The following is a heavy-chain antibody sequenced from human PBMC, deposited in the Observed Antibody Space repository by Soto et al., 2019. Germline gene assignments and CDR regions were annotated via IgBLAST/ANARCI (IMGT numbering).Heavy chain of an antibody. V-gene: IGHV1-18*01. CDR3: ARASKGCLYSYGSCDY. J-gene: IGHJ4*02. Sequence: ASVKVSCKASGYTFSSYGISWVRQAPGQGLEWMGWISAYNGNTNYAQKLQGRVTMTTDTSTSTAYMELRSLRSDDTAVYYCARASKGCLYSYGSCDYWGQGTLVTVSS. D-gene: IGHD5-18*01. CDR2: ISAYNGNT. CDR1: GYTFSSYG.